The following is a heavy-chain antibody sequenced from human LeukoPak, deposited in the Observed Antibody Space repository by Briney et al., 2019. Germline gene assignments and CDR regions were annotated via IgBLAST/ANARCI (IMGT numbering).Heavy chain of an antibody. J-gene: IGHJ3*02. D-gene: IGHD3-22*01. V-gene: IGHV3-23*01. CDR1: GFTFGTYA. CDR2: ISGSGAST. CDR3: AKDLVEGDSSGYYYNAFDI. Sequence: GGSLRLSCAASGFTFGTYAMTWVRQAPGKGLEWVSVISGSGASTNYADSVKGRFIISRDNSKNTLYLQMNSLRAEDTAVYYCAKDLVEGDSSGYYYNAFDIWGQGTMVTVSS.